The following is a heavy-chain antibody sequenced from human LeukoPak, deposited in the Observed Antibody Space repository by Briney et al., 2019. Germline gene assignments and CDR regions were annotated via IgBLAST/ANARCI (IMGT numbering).Heavy chain of an antibody. J-gene: IGHJ6*02. D-gene: IGHD2-15*01. CDR3: ARGGCSGGSCFYYYGMDV. V-gene: IGHV1-8*01. CDR2: MNPNSGNT. CDR1: GYTFTSYD. Sequence: ASVKVSCKASGYTFTSYDINWVRQAPGQGLEWMGWMNPNSGNTGYAQKFQGRVTMTRNTSISTAYMELSSLRSEDTAVYYCARGGCSGGSCFYYYGMDVWGQGTTVTVSS.